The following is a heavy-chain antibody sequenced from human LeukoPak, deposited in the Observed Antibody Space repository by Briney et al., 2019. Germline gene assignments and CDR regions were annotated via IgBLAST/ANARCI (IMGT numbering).Heavy chain of an antibody. D-gene: IGHD4-17*01. CDR1: GFTFVNFA. J-gene: IGHJ4*02. V-gene: IGHV3-23*01. CDR2: VVGDGTTT. Sequence: GGSLRLSCAASGFTFVNFAMSWVRLAPGKGLELVSAVVGDGTTTFYADSVKGRFTISRDNFKNTLYLQMNSLRAEDTAVYYCARGNHHDYGDYGDYWGQGTLVTVSS. CDR3: ARGNHHDYGDYGDY.